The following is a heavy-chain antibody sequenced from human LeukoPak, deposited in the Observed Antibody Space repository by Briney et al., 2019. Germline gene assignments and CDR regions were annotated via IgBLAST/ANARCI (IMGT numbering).Heavy chain of an antibody. J-gene: IGHJ4*02. D-gene: IGHD4-23*01. CDR1: GFTFSSYW. CDR3: ARDLIFVETPGDDFDY. Sequence: GGSLRLSCAASGFTFSSYWMHWVRQAPGKGLEWVSRTNPNAGVISYADSVRGRFTVSRDNSKNTLYLEMNSPRVEDTAIYYCARDLIFVETPGDDFDYWGQGTLVTVSS. V-gene: IGHV3-74*01. CDR2: TNPNAGVI.